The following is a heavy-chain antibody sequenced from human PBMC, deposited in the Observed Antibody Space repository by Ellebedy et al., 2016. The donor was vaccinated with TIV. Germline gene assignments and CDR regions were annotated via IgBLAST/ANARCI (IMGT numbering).Heavy chain of an antibody. CDR1: GFTFDDYA. CDR2: ISWNSGSI. CDR3: AKDIGWLPLNWFDP. Sequence: GGSLRLXXAASGFTFDDYAMHWVRQAPGKGLEWVSGISWNSGSIGYADSVKGRFTISRDNAKNSLYLQMNSLRAEDTALYYCAKDIGWLPLNWFDPWGQGTLVTVSS. D-gene: IGHD6-19*01. J-gene: IGHJ5*02. V-gene: IGHV3-9*01.